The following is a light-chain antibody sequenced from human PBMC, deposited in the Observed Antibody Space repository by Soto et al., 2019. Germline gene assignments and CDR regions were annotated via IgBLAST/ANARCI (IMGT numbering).Light chain of an antibody. CDR1: ESVASNY. CDR2: GAS. Sequence: ELVLPQSPGTLSLSPGETATLSCRASESVASNYLAWYQQKPGQAPRLLMYGASSRATGLPDRFSGSGSGTDFTLSITRLQPEECAVYYCQQYGSTPWTSGQGTKVEIK. J-gene: IGKJ1*01. V-gene: IGKV3-20*01. CDR3: QQYGSTPWT.